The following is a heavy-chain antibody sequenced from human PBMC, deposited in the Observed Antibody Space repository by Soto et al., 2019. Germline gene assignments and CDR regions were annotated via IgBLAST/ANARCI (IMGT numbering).Heavy chain of an antibody. CDR1: GFTFSDYA. Sequence: EVQLLDSGGGLVQPGGSLRLSCTASGFTFSDYAMSWVRQPPGKGLEWVSVISAGGSTYYADSVKGRFTVSRANSKNTLDLQMNRLRDEDTAVYYCANVPIWCSSTSGDTEGFDYWGQGTLVTVSS. CDR3: ANVPIWCSSTSGDTEGFDY. J-gene: IGHJ4*02. CDR2: ISAGGST. D-gene: IGHD2-2*02. V-gene: IGHV3-23*01.